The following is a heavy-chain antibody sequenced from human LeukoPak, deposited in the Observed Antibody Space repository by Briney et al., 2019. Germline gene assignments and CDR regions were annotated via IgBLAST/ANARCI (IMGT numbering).Heavy chain of an antibody. J-gene: IGHJ4*02. V-gene: IGHV3-7*05. CDR2: IKHDASVQ. CDR3: ARDDSYSSDY. Sequence: PGGSLRLSCAASGFTLSSYWMSWVRQAPGKGLEWVANIKHDASVQYYVDSVKGRFTISRDNAKSSLYLQMKSLRVEDTAVYFCARDDSYSSDYWGQGTLVTVSS. D-gene: IGHD6-13*01. CDR1: GFTLSSYW.